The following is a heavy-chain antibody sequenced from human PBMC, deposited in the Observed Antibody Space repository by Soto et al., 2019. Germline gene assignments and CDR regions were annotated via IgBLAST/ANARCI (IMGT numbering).Heavy chain of an antibody. CDR1: GGTFSSYA. V-gene: IGHV1-69*01. CDR2: IIPIFGTA. J-gene: IGHJ1*01. Sequence: QVQLVQSGAEVKKPGSSVKVSCKASGGTFSSYAISWVRQAPGQGLEWMGGIIPIFGTANYAQKFQGRVTITADESTSTAYMELSSLRSEDTAVYYCARGWYYYDSSGYQQGSFQHWGQGTLVTVSS. D-gene: IGHD3-22*01. CDR3: ARGWYYYDSSGYQQGSFQH.